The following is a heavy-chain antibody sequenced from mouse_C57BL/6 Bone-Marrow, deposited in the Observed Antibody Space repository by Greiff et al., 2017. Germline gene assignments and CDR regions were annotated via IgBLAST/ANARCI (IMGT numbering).Heavy chain of an antibody. Sequence: VQLVESGPGLVQPSQSLSITCTVSGFSLTSYGVHWVRQSPGQGLEWLGVIWSGGSTDYNAAFISRLNISKDNSKSQVFFKMNSLQADDTAIYYCARIPTLLPFYYAMDYWGQGTSVTVSS. J-gene: IGHJ4*01. D-gene: IGHD1-1*01. CDR1: GFSLTSYG. CDR2: IWSGGST. CDR3: ARIPTLLPFYYAMDY. V-gene: IGHV2-2*01.